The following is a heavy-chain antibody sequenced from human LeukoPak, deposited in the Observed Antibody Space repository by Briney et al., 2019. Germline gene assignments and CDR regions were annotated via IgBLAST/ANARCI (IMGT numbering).Heavy chain of an antibody. CDR3: ARAVPAAMGGYYYYGMDV. CDR1: GGSISSYY. Sequence: PSETLSLTCTVSGGSISSYYWSWIRQPPRKGLEWIGYIYYSGSTNYNPSLKSRVTISVDTSKNQFSLKLSSVTAADTAVYYCARAVPAAMGGYYYYGMDVWGQGTTVTVSS. D-gene: IGHD2-2*01. J-gene: IGHJ6*02. V-gene: IGHV4-59*01. CDR2: IYYSGST.